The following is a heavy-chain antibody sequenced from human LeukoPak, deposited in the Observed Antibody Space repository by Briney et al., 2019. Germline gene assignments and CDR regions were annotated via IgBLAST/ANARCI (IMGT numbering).Heavy chain of an antibody. V-gene: IGHV3-53*04. J-gene: IGHJ3*02. D-gene: IGHD2-15*01. CDR2: IYSGGST. Sequence: GGSLRLSCTASGFTVSSNYLSWFRQAPGKGLEWVSVIYSGGSTYYADSVKGRFTISRHNSKNTLFPQMNSLRAEDTAVDYCARDFGRDAFDIWGQGTMVTVSS. CDR3: ARDFGRDAFDI. CDR1: GFTVSSNY.